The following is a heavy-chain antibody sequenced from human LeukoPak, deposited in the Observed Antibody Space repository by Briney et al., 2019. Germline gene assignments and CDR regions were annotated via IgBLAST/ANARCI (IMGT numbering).Heavy chain of an antibody. CDR2: IYYSGST. D-gene: IGHD1-26*01. CDR1: GGSIRSYY. V-gene: IGHV4-59*01. Sequence: RASETLSLTCTVSGGSIRSYYWSWIRQPPGKGLERIGYIYYSGSTNYNPSLKSRVTISVDTSKNQFSLKLSSVTAADTAVYYCASGSYYFDYWGQGTLVTVSS. CDR3: ASGSYYFDY. J-gene: IGHJ4*02.